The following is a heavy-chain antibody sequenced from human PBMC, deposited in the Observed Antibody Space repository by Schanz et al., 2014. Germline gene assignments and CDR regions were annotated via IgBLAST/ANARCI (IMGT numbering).Heavy chain of an antibody. Sequence: VQLVESGGGVVQPGRSLRLSCAASGFTFSSYAMSWVRQAPGKGLEWVSSINSRSNFIYYADSVKGRFTISRDNAKNSLYLQMNSLRAEDTAVYYCAGAVATIRADSFDIWGQGTMXAVSS. CDR2: INSRSNFI. V-gene: IGHV3-21*01. CDR1: GFTFSSYA. J-gene: IGHJ3*02. CDR3: AGAVATIRADSFDI. D-gene: IGHD5-12*01.